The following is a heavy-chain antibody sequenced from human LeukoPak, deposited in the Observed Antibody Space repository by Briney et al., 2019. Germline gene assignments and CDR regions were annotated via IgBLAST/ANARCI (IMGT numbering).Heavy chain of an antibody. CDR2: IYPDDSDS. Sequence: GESLKISCETSGYSFTTYWIGWVRQMPGTGLEWVGAIYPDDSDSRYSPSFQGQVVISADRSIRTAYLQWNSLKTSDTAMYYCVRQRGSSGTINHFDPWGQGTLVAVSS. CDR1: GYSFTTYW. CDR3: VRQRGSSGTINHFDP. J-gene: IGHJ5*02. V-gene: IGHV5-51*01. D-gene: IGHD3-10*01.